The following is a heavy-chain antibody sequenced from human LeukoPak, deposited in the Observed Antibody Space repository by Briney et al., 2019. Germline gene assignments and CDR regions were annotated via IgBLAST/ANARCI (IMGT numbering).Heavy chain of an antibody. J-gene: IGHJ4*02. CDR1: GFTFSSYG. Sequence: PGGSLRLSCAASGFTFSSYGMHWVRQAPGKGLEWVAVISYDGSNKYYADSVKGRFTISRDNSKNTLYLQMNSLRAEDTAVYYCAKVGGGSGIDYWGQGTLATVSS. D-gene: IGHD3-10*01. CDR3: AKVGGGSGIDY. CDR2: ISYDGSNK. V-gene: IGHV3-30*18.